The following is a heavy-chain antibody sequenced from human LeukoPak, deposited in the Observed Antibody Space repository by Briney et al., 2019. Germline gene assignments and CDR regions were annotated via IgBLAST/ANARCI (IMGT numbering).Heavy chain of an antibody. CDR2: IRYDGSNK. J-gene: IGHJ4*02. D-gene: IGHD3-3*01. V-gene: IGHV3-30*02. Sequence: PGGSLRLSCAASGFTFSSYSMHWVRQAPGKGLEWVAFIRYDGSNKYYADSVKGRFTISRDNSKNTLYLQMNSLRAEDTAVYYCAKPLLEWLLTLDYWGQGTLVTVSS. CDR3: AKPLLEWLLTLDY. CDR1: GFTFSSYS.